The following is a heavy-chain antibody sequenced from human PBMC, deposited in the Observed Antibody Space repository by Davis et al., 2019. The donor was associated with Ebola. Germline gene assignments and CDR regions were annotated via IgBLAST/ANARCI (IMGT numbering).Heavy chain of an antibody. CDR2: INPSVAST. J-gene: IGHJ4*02. V-gene: IGHV1-46*01. Sequence: AASVKVSCKPSGYTFSNYFMQWVRQAPGQGLEWMGIINPSVASTSYGQKFQGRITMTGDTSTGTVYMELSGLRYEDTAVYYCARDEILYSSRVSGPLDYWGQGTLVTVSS. D-gene: IGHD2-15*01. CDR1: GYTFSNYF. CDR3: ARDEILYSSRVSGPLDY.